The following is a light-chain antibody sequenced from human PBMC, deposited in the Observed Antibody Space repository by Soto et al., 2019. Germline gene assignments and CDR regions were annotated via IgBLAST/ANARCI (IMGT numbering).Light chain of an antibody. CDR2: GAS. J-gene: IGKJ1*01. Sequence: EIVLTQSPGTLSLSPGERATLSCRASQSVSSSYLAWYQQKPGQAPRLLIYGASSRATGIPDRFSGSGSGTDVTLTISRLVPEAFAVYYCLQYGTSPWTFGQGTKVELK. CDR1: QSVSSSY. V-gene: IGKV3-20*01. CDR3: LQYGTSPWT.